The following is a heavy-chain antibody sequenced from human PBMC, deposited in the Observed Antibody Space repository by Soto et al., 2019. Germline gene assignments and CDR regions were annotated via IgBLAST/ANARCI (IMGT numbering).Heavy chain of an antibody. CDR2: IYYSGST. CDR1: GCSIISYY. CDR3: ARLQYYYDSSGYYYFAY. Sequence: XETLSLTCTVSGCSIISYYWTWIRQPPGKGLEWIGYIYYSGSTYYNPSLKSRVTISVDTSKNQFSLKVSSVTAADTAVYYCARLQYYYDSSGYYYFAYWGQGTLVTVSS. J-gene: IGHJ4*02. D-gene: IGHD3-22*01. V-gene: IGHV4-59*01.